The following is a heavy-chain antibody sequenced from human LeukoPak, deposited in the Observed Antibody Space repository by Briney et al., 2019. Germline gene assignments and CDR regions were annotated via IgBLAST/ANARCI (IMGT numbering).Heavy chain of an antibody. CDR2: ISSGGSAI. D-gene: IGHD6-13*01. V-gene: IGHV3-48*03. J-gene: IGHJ4*02. CDR1: GFTFSSYE. CDR3: ARAPRINIAAAGTCFDY. Sequence: GGSLRLSCAASGFTFSSYEMNWVRQAPGKGLEWVSDISSGGSAIFYAGSVKGRFTISRDNAKNSLFLQMDSLRAEDTAVYYCARAPRINIAAAGTCFDYGGQGTLVTVS.